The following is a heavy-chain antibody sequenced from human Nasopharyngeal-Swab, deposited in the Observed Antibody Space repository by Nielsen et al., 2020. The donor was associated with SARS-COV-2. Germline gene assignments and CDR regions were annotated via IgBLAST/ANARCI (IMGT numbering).Heavy chain of an antibody. Sequence: GGSLRLSCAASGFTFDDYAMHWVRQAPGKGLEWVSGISWNSGSIGYADSVKGRSTISRDNAKNSLYLQMNSLRAEDTALYYCARANSGWYYFDYWGQGTLVTVSS. D-gene: IGHD6-19*01. CDR2: ISWNSGSI. J-gene: IGHJ4*02. CDR1: GFTFDDYA. CDR3: ARANSGWYYFDY. V-gene: IGHV3-9*01.